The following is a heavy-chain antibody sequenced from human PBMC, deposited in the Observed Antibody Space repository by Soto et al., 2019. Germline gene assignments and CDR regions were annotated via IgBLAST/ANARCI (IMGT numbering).Heavy chain of an antibody. CDR3: ARHMTPEGESVEAGDYYYYGMDV. V-gene: IGHV4-39*01. CDR1: GGSISSSSYY. Sequence: PSETLSLTCTVSGGSISSSSYYWGWIRQPPGKGLEWIGSIYYSGSTYYNPSLKSRVTISVDTSKNQFSLKLSSVTAADTAVYYCARHMTPEGESVEAGDYYYYGMDVWGQGTTVTGSS. J-gene: IGHJ6*02. CDR2: IYYSGST. D-gene: IGHD4-4*01.